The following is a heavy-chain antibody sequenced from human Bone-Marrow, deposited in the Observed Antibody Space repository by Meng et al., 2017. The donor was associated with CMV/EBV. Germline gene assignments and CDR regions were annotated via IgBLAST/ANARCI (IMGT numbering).Heavy chain of an antibody. CDR2: IIPIFGTA. J-gene: IGHJ6*02. V-gene: IGHV1-69*05. CDR1: GYTFTSYG. Sequence: SVKVSCKASGYTFTSYGISWVRQAPGQGLEWMGWIIPIFGTANYAQKFQGRVTITTDESTSTAYMELSSLRSEDTAVYYCASSITMVRGVMRGMDVWGQGTTVTVSS. D-gene: IGHD3-10*01. CDR3: ASSITMVRGVMRGMDV.